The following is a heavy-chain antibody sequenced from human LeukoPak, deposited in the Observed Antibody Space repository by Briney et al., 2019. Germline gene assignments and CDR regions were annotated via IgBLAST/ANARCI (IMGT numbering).Heavy chain of an antibody. V-gene: IGHV3-23*01. Sequence: GGSLRLSCAASGFTFRIYAMSWVRQAPGKGLEWDSVISDSGGSRYHADSVKGRFTISRDNSKNTLCLQMNSLRAEDTAVYYCAKRVDSSGYYYLPYFDYWGQGTLVTVSS. CDR1: GFTFRIYA. D-gene: IGHD3-22*01. J-gene: IGHJ4*02. CDR3: AKRVDSSGYYYLPYFDY. CDR2: ISDSGGSR.